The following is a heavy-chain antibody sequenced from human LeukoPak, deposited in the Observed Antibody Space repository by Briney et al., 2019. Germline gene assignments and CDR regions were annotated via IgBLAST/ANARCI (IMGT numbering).Heavy chain of an antibody. CDR1: GVTLSNYN. CDR3: ARDRPYDYVWGSDGLDI. D-gene: IGHD3-16*01. J-gene: IGHJ3*02. CDR2: ISSSSYYI. V-gene: IGHV3-21*06. Sequence: PGGSLRLSCVVSGVTLSNYNMNWVRQAPGKGLEWVSYISSSSYYIYYADSAEGRFTISRDNAKNSLYLQMSGLRAEDTAVYYCARDRPYDYVWGSDGLDIWGHGTTVTVSS.